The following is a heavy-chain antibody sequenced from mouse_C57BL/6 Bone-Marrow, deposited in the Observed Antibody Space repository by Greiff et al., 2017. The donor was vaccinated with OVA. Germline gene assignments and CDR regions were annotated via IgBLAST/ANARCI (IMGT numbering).Heavy chain of an antibody. V-gene: IGHV1-55*01. CDR2: IYPGSGST. Sequence: QVQLQQPGAELVKPGASVKMSCKASGYTFTSYWITWVKQRPGQGLEWIGEIYPGSGSTNYNEKFKSKATLTVDTSSSTAYMQLSSLTSEDSAVYCCARGLSYYAMDYWGQGTSVTVSS. D-gene: IGHD3-1*01. CDR3: ARGLSYYAMDY. CDR1: GYTFTSYW. J-gene: IGHJ4*01.